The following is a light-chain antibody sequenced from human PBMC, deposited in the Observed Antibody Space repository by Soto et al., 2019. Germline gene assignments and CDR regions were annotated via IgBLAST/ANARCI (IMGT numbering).Light chain of an antibody. CDR2: GAS. J-gene: IGKJ1*01. CDR3: QQYGSSGT. CDR1: QSVTTR. V-gene: IGKV3-20*01. Sequence: IVVTKSPCTLPMSPGERVTLSCRARQSVTTRVAWYQHKPGQAPRLIMSGASSRAAGVPVRFSGSGSGTDFTLTSSRLEPEDFAVYYCQQYGSSGTFGQGTKVDIK.